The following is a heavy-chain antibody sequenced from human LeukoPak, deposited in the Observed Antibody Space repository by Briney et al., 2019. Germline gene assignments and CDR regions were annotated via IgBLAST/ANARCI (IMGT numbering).Heavy chain of an antibody. Sequence: PSQTLSLTCEVSGASVTATKYYWIWIRPRPGKGREWYDHMHFSGTIYYNASLQIRATMSVDASKNKFSLRLSSLTAADTAVYFCSGGNDDSKIHHWGPGTLVTVSS. CDR2: MHFSGTI. J-gene: IGHJ1*01. D-gene: IGHD3-22*01. CDR3: SGGNDDSKIHH. V-gene: IGHV4-31*11. CDR1: GASVTATKYY.